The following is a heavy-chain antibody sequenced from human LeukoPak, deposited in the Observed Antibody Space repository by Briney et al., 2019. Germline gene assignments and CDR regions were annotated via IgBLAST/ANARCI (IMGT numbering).Heavy chain of an antibody. CDR1: HYSISSGYF. V-gene: IGHV4-38-2*02. D-gene: IGHD3-22*01. Sequence: SETLSLTCSVSHYSISSGYFWGWIRQPPGKGLEWIGSIYYSGSTNYNPSLKSRVTISVDTSKNQFSLKLSSVTAADTAVYYCARVAYYYDSSGYYSVWFDPWGQGTLVTVSS. CDR3: ARVAYYYDSSGYYSVWFDP. J-gene: IGHJ5*02. CDR2: IYYSGST.